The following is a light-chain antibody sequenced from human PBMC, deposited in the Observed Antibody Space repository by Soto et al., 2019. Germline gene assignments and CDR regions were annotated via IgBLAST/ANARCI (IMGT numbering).Light chain of an antibody. Sequence: EIVLTQSPATLSLSPGERATLSCSASQSVSSYLAWYQQKPGQAPRLLIYDASNRATGIPARFSGSGSGTDFTLTISSLEPEDFALYYCQHYYGTSPITFGQGTRLEIK. CDR3: QHYYGTSPIT. CDR1: QSVSSY. CDR2: DAS. V-gene: IGKV3-11*01. J-gene: IGKJ5*01.